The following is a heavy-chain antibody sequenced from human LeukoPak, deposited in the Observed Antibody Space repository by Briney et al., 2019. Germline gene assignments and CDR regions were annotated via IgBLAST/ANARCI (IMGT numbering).Heavy chain of an antibody. CDR3: ARDNYSYRLDL. D-gene: IGHD2-21*01. V-gene: IGHV3-23*01. CDR1: GFTVSSNS. J-gene: IGHJ5*02. CDR2: IGGSGRTI. Sequence: PGGSLRLSCTVSGFTVSSNSMSWVRQAPGKGLEWVSGIGGSGRTIFYTDSVKGRFTISRDNSKNTLYLHMNSLRGDDTAIYYCARDNYSYRLDLWGQGTPVTVSS.